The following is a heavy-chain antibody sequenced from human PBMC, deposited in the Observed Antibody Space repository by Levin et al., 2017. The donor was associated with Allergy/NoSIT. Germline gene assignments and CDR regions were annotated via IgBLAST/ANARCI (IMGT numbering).Heavy chain of an antibody. V-gene: IGHV3-53*01. Sequence: LSLTCAASGFTVSNSFMSWVRQAPGKGLEWLSVIYNVGRTYYADSVKGRFTVSRDDSKNTLYLQMNSLRAEDTAVYYCATTGYPGYSDGPFDSWGQGTLVTVSS. CDR2: IYNVGRT. J-gene: IGHJ4*02. CDR3: ATTGYPGYSDGPFDS. CDR1: GFTVSNSF. D-gene: IGHD5-18*01.